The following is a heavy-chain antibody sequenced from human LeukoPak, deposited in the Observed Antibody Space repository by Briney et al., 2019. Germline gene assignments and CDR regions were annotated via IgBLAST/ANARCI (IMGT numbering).Heavy chain of an antibody. CDR2: ISWDGGST. V-gene: IGHV3-43D*03. J-gene: IGHJ6*03. CDR3: AKDLAAGSTNYYMDV. D-gene: IGHD6-13*01. CDR1: GYNFDDYA. Sequence: PGGPLRLSCEASGYNFDDYAMHWVRQAPGKGLESISLISWDGGSTYYADSVNGQFTISIDNSKNSLFLQMNSLRAEDTALYYCAKDLAAGSTNYYMDVWGKGTTVTVSS.